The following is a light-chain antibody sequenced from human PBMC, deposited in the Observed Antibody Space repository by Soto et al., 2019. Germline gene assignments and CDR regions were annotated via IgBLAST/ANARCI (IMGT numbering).Light chain of an antibody. CDR2: EGS. J-gene: IGLJ1*01. Sequence: QSVLTQPASVSGSPGQSITISCTGTSSDVGSYNLVSWYQQHPGKAPKLMIYEGSKRPSGVSNRFSGSKSGNTASLTISGLQAEDEADYYCCSYAGSSTFHVFRTGTKVTVL. CDR1: SSDVGSYNL. V-gene: IGLV2-23*01. CDR3: CSYAGSSTFHV.